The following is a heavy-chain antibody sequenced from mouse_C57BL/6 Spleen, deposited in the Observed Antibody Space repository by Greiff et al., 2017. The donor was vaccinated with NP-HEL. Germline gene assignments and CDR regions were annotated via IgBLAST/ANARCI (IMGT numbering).Heavy chain of an antibody. CDR2: INPNNGGT. D-gene: IGHD1-1*01. V-gene: IGHV1-18*01. CDR3: ARSRPHYYGSSQGYFDV. Sequence: EVQLQQSGPELVKPGAPVKIPCKASGYTFTDYNMDWVKQSHGKSLEWIGDINPNNGGTIYNQKFKGKATLTVDKSSSTAYMELRSLTSEDTAVYYCARSRPHYYGSSQGYFDVWGTGTTVTVSS. CDR1: GYTFTDYN. J-gene: IGHJ1*03.